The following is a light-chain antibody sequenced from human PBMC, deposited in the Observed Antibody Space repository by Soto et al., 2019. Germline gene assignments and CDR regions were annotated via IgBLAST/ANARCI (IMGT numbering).Light chain of an antibody. Sequence: EIVLTQSPGTLSLSPGERATLSCRASRSVSSSSLAWYLQKPGQAPRLLISGASSRATGIPDRFSGSGSGTDFTLTISRLEPEDFAVYYCQQYGSSLLTFGGGTKVDIK. CDR3: QQYGSSLLT. V-gene: IGKV3-20*01. CDR1: RSVSSSS. J-gene: IGKJ4*01. CDR2: GAS.